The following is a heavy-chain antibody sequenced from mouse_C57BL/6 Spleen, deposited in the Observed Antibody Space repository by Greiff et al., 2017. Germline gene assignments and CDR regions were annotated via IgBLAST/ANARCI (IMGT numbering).Heavy chain of an antibody. CDR1: GYTFTSYW. J-gene: IGHJ2*01. CDR3: ARKDDYCGDY. Sequence: QVQLQQPGAELVRPGSSVKLSCKASGYTFTSYWMHWVKQRPIQGLEWIGNIDPSDSETHYNQKFKDKATLTVDKSSSTAYMQLSSRTSEDSAVYYCARKDDYCGDYWGQGTTLTVSS. D-gene: IGHD2-4*01. V-gene: IGHV1-52*01. CDR2: IDPSDSET.